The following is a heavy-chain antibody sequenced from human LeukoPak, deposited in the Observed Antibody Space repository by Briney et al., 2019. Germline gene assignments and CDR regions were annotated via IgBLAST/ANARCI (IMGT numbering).Heavy chain of an antibody. V-gene: IGHV3-64D*06. D-gene: IGHD6-13*01. J-gene: IGHJ5*02. CDR1: GFTFSNYW. CDR2: ISSNGGST. Sequence: GGSLRLSCAASGFTFSNYWIHWVRQAPGKGLEYVSGISSNGGSTYYADSVKGRFTISRDNSKNTLYLQMSSLRAEDTAIYYCVKARSSYSSSWSWFDPWGQGTLVTVSS. CDR3: VKARSSYSSSWSWFDP.